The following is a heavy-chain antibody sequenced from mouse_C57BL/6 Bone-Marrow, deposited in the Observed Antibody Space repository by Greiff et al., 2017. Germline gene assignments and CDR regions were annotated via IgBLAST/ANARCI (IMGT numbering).Heavy chain of an antibody. J-gene: IGHJ1*03. CDR2: ISSGSSTI. D-gene: IGHD1-1*01. V-gene: IGHV5-17*01. CDR3: ARDYGSSFYWYFDV. Sequence: EVKLMESGGGLVKPGGSLKLSCAASGFTFSDYGMHWVRQAPEKGLEWVAYISSGSSTIYYADTVKGRFTISRDNAKNTLFLQMTSLRSEYTAMFYCARDYGSSFYWYFDVWGTGTTVTVSS. CDR1: GFTFSDYG.